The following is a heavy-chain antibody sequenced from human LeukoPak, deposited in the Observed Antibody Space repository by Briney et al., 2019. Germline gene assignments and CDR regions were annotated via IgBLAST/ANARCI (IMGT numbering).Heavy chain of an antibody. CDR2: MNPNSGNT. CDR3: ARGPTWNYVVPLDY. J-gene: IGHJ4*02. CDR1: GYTFTSYD. Sequence: ASVKVSCKASGYTFTSYDINWVRQAPGQGLERMGWMNPNSGNTGYAQKFQGRVTMTRNTSISTAYMELGSLRSEDTAVYYCARGPTWNYVVPLDYWGQGALVTVSS. D-gene: IGHD1-7*01. V-gene: IGHV1-8*01.